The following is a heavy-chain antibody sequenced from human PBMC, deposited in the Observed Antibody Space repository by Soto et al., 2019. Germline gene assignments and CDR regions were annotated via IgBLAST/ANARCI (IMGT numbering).Heavy chain of an antibody. J-gene: IGHJ4*02. D-gene: IGHD1-26*01. CDR1: GFTFSHYG. CDR3: ARYSGKYQGPIDY. V-gene: IGHV3-30*03. CDR2: ISYDGSNK. Sequence: QVQLVESGGGVVQPGRSLRLSCAASGFTFSHYGIHWVRQAPGKGLEWLAVISYDGSNKHYADSVKDRFTVSRDNSKNTLYLQMNSLRAEDTAVYFCARYSGKYQGPIDYWGQGTLVTVSS.